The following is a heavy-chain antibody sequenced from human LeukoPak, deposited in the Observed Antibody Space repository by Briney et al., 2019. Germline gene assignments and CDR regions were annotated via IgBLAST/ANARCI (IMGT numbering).Heavy chain of an antibody. CDR2: INHSGST. Sequence: SETLSLTCAVYGGSFSGYYWSWIRQPPGKGPEWIGEINHSGSTNYNPSLKSRVTISVDTSKNQFSLKLSSVTAADTAVYYCEATAMVNYFDYWGQGTLVTVSS. CDR1: GGSFSGYY. J-gene: IGHJ4*02. D-gene: IGHD5-18*01. V-gene: IGHV4-34*01. CDR3: EATAMVNYFDY.